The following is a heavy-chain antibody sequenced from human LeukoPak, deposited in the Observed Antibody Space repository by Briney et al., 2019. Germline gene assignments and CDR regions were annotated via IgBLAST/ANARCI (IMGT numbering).Heavy chain of an antibody. J-gene: IGHJ4*02. CDR3: AMALYLGYCSGGSCLPVDY. CDR2: INPSGGST. D-gene: IGHD2-15*01. CDR1: GYTFTSYY. V-gene: IGHV1-46*01. Sequence: ASVKVSCKASGYTFTSYYMHWVRQAPGQGLEWMGIINPSGGSTSYAQKFQGRVTMTRDMSTSTVYMELSSLRSEDTAVYYCAMALYLGYCSGGSCLPVDYWGQGTLVTVSS.